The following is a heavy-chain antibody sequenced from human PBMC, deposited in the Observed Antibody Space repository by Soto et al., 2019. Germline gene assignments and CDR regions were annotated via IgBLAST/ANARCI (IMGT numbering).Heavy chain of an antibody. J-gene: IGHJ3*02. D-gene: IGHD6-13*01. V-gene: IGHV1-69*12. Sequence: QVHLVQSGAEVKKPGSSVKVSCKASGGSFSNHAINWVRQAPGQGLEWMGRIIPIFSTTNYAQKFQGRVTITADESTVTAYMELSSLKHDDTAKYYCAREVAADGTFREDVFDIWGQGTMVTVSS. CDR3: AREVAADGTFREDVFDI. CDR1: GGSFSNHA. CDR2: IIPIFSTT.